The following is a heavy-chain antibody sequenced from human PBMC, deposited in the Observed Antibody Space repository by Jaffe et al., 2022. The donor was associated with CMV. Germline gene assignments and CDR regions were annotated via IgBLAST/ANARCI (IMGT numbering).Heavy chain of an antibody. Sequence: QVQLVESGGGVVQPGRSLRLSCAASGFTFSSYGMHWVRQAPGKGLEWVAVIWYDGSNKYYADSVKGRFTISRDNSKNTLYLQMNSLRAEDTAVYYCARTIYDILTGASPYDAFDIWGQGTMVTVSS. CDR1: GFTFSSYG. J-gene: IGHJ3*02. CDR3: ARTIYDILTGASPYDAFDI. D-gene: IGHD3-9*01. V-gene: IGHV3-33*01. CDR2: IWYDGSNK.